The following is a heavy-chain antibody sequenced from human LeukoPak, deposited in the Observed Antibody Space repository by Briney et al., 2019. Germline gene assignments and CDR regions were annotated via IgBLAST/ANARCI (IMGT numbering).Heavy chain of an antibody. CDR2: ISSSSSYI. CDR1: GFTFSSYS. D-gene: IGHD1-26*01. CDR3: ARSKYARGALGY. V-gene: IGHV3-21*01. J-gene: IGHJ4*02. Sequence: GGSLRLSCAASGFTFSSYSMNWVRQAPGKGLEWVSSISSSSSYIYYADSVKGRFTISRDNAKNSLYLQMNSLRAEDTAVYYCARSKYARGALGYWGQGTLVTVSS.